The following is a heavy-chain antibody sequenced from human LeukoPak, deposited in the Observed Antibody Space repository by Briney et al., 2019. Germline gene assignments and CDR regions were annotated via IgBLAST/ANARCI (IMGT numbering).Heavy chain of an antibody. CDR3: ATKGGSGSSYFDY. V-gene: IGHV4-39*01. Sequence: KPSETLSLTCTVSGGSISSNSYYWGWIRQPPGRGLEWIGSIYYSGSTYYHPSLKSRLTISVYTSKNQFSLKLSSVTAADTAVYYCATKGGSGSSYFDYWGQGTLVTVSS. D-gene: IGHD3-10*01. J-gene: IGHJ4*02. CDR2: IYYSGST. CDR1: GGSISSNSYY.